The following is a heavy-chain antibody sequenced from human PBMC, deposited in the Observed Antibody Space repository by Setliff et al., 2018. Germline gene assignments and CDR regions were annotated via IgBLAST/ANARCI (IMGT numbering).Heavy chain of an antibody. CDR2: ISAYNGNT. CDR3: ARTVYYDSSGYGV. Sequence: GASVKVSCKASGYTFSTYGITWVRQAPGQGLEWMGWISAYNGNTNYAQKLQGRVTMTTDTSTSTACMELRSLRSDDTAVYYCARTVYYDSSGYGVWGQGTQVTVSS. V-gene: IGHV1-18*01. D-gene: IGHD3-22*01. CDR1: GYTFSTYG. J-gene: IGHJ4*02.